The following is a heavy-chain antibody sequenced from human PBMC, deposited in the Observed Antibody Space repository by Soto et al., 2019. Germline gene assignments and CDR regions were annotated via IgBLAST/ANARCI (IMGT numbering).Heavy chain of an antibody. CDR1: GFTVSSNY. V-gene: IGHV3-66*01. Sequence: GGSLRLSCAASGFTVSSNYMSWVRQAPGKGLEWVSVIYSGGSTHYADSVKGRFTISRDNSKNTLYLQMNSLRAEDTAVYYCARDDYGDYGGSAFDIWGQGTMVTLSS. D-gene: IGHD4-17*01. J-gene: IGHJ3*02. CDR3: ARDDYGDYGGSAFDI. CDR2: IYSGGST.